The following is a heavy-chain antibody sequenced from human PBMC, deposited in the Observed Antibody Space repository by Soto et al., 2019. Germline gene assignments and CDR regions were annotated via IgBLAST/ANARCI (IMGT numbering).Heavy chain of an antibody. J-gene: IGHJ3*02. CDR2: MNPNSGDT. V-gene: IGHV1-8*01. Sequence: ASVKVSCKASGYSFTSYEINWVRQANGQGPEWMGWMNPNSGDTGYSQKFQGRVTMTRNTSISTAYMQLSSLRSDDTAVYYCATLLGEAFDIWGQGTMVTVS. CDR3: ATLLGEAFDI. D-gene: IGHD2-21*01. CDR1: GYSFTSYE.